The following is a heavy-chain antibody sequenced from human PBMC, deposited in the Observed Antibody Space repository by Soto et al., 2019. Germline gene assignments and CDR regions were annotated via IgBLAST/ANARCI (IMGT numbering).Heavy chain of an antibody. CDR3: VKGGWGSRSDY. CDR1: GFSFNNNA. V-gene: IGHV3-23*01. Sequence: EVQVLESGGGLVQPGGSRRLSCAASGFSFNNNAMTWVRQAPGKGLEWVSTISGRGDNTYYADTVKGRFTISRDNSNNTLYLQMYSLRPDDTAEYYCVKGGWGSRSDYWFQGTLVTVSS. D-gene: IGHD7-27*01. CDR2: ISGRGDNT. J-gene: IGHJ4*02.